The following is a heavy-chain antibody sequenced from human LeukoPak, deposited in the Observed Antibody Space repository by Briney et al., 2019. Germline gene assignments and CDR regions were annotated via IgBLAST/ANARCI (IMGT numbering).Heavy chain of an antibody. Sequence: SETLSLTCAVYGGSFSDYYWSWIRQPPGKGLEWLGEINHSGSTNYNPSLKSRVTISVDTSKNQFSLKLSSVTAADTAVYYCARGADYYGSGSLAGVDYWGQGTLVTVSS. CDR2: INHSGST. D-gene: IGHD3-10*01. V-gene: IGHV4-34*01. CDR1: GGSFSDYY. CDR3: ARGADYYGSGSLAGVDY. J-gene: IGHJ4*02.